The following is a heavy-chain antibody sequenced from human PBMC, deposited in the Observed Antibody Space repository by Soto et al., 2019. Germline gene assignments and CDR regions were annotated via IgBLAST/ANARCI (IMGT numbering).Heavy chain of an antibody. J-gene: IGHJ6*02. CDR1: GGTFSSYA. D-gene: IGHD2-15*01. V-gene: IGHV1-69*13. CDR2: IIPIFGTA. Sequence: ASVKVSCKASGGTFSSYAISWVRQAPGQGLEWMGGIIPIFGTANYAQKFQGRVTITADESTSTAYMELSSLRSEDTAVYYCARDFGRVVAATDPRYYYYYYGMDVWGQGTTVTVSS. CDR3: ARDFGRVVAATDPRYYYYYYGMDV.